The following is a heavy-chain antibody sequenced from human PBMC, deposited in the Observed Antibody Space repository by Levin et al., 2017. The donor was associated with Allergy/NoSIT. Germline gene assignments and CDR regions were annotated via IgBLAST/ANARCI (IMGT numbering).Heavy chain of an antibody. D-gene: IGHD2-15*01. J-gene: IGHJ4*02. CDR3: ARDGPRYCSGGSCYSGGGI. Sequence: ASVKVSCKASGYTFTSYGISWVRQAPGQGLEWMGWISAYNGNTNYAQKLQGGVTMTTDTSTSTAYMELRSLRSDDTAVYYCARDGPRYCSGGSCYSGGGIWGQGTLVTVSS. CDR1: GYTFTSYG. V-gene: IGHV1-18*01. CDR2: ISAYNGNT.